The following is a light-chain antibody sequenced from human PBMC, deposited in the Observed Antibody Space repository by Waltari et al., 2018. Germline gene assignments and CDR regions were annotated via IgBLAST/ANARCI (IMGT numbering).Light chain of an antibody. CDR2: SAS. J-gene: IGKJ4*01. CDR3: QQTYSTPLT. V-gene: IGKV1-39*01. CDR1: QSMSSD. Sequence: DIQMTQYPSSLSASVGDRVTIPCRASQSMSSDLNWYQQKPGKAPKLLIYSASTLESGVPSRFSGSGSGTYFTLTISSLQPEDFATYYCQQTYSTPLTFGGGTKVKIK.